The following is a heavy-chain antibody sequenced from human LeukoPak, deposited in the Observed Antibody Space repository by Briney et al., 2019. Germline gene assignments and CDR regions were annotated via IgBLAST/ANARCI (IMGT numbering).Heavy chain of an antibody. D-gene: IGHD1-1*01. CDR3: AKDGGTNDFDY. V-gene: IGHV3-33*06. J-gene: IGHJ4*02. Sequence: GGSLRLSCAASGFTYSSYGMHWVRQAPGKGLEWVAVRWYDGSNKYYADSVKGRFTISRDNSKNTLYLQMNSLRAEDTAVYYCAKDGGTNDFDYWGQGTLVTVSS. CDR2: RWYDGSNK. CDR1: GFTYSSYG.